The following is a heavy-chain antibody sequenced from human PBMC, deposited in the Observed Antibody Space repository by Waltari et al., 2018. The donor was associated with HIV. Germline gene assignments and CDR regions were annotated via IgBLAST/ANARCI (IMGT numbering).Heavy chain of an antibody. CDR1: GFTFSNAW. J-gene: IGHJ4*02. CDR3: TTDLLGSSWYYLDY. V-gene: IGHV3-15*01. D-gene: IGHD6-13*01. Sequence: EVQLVESGGGLVNPGGYLRLSCAASGFTFSNAWMSWVRQAPGKGLEWVVRIKSKTDGGTTDYASPVKGRFTISRDDSKNTLYLQMSSLKTEDTGVYYCTTDLLGSSWYYLDYWGQGTLVTVSS. CDR2: IKSKTDGGTT.